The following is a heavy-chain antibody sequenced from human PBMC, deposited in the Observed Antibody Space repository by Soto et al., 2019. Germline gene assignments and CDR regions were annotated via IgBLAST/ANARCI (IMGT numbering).Heavy chain of an antibody. Sequence: AAVKVSCKASGYTFTSYYMHWVRQAPGQGLEWMGIINPSGGSTSYAQKFQGRVTMTRDTSTSTVYMELSSLRSEDTAVYYCARGGVVVVAATHFDHWGQGTLVTVSS. CDR3: ARGGVVVVAATHFDH. CDR2: INPSGGST. D-gene: IGHD2-15*01. CDR1: GYTFTSYY. V-gene: IGHV1-46*01. J-gene: IGHJ4*02.